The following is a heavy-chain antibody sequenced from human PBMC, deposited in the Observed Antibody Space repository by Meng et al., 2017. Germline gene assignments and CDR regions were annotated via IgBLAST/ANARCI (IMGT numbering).Heavy chain of an antibody. J-gene: IGHJ6*02. CDR2: ISSSSSYI. CDR1: GFTFSSYS. CDR3: ARVDILTGYYNYYYYGMDV. D-gene: IGHD3-9*01. V-gene: IGHV3-21*01. Sequence: GESLKISCAASGFTFSSYSMNWVRQAPGKGLEWVSSISSSSSYIYYADSVKGRFTISRDNAKNSLYLQMNSLRAEDTAVYYCARVDILTGYYNYYYYGMDVWGQGNTVTVSS.